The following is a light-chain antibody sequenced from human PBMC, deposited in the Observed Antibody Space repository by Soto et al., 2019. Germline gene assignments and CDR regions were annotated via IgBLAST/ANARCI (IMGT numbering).Light chain of an antibody. CDR1: QSISSY. J-gene: IGKJ4*01. V-gene: IGKV1-39*01. Sequence: NQVTHSPSALCAGVGCRFTSTARASQSISSYLNWYQQKPGKAPKLLIYAASSLQSGVPSRFSGSGSGTDFTLNISCLQSEDFAPYYCQQYYSYPLTLGGGTKVDIK. CDR2: AAS. CDR3: QQYYSYPLT.